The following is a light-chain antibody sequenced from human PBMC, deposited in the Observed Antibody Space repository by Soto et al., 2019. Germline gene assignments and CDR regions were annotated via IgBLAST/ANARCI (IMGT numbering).Light chain of an antibody. CDR1: SSDVGGHNY. V-gene: IGLV2-11*01. CDR2: DVS. J-gene: IGLJ2*01. Sequence: QSVLTQPRSVSGSPGQSVTISCTGTSSDVGGHNYVSWYQQHPGKATELMIYDVSKRPSGVPDRFSGSKSGNTASLTISGLQTEDEADYYCCSYAGSYTLVFGGGTKLTVL. CDR3: CSYAGSYTLV.